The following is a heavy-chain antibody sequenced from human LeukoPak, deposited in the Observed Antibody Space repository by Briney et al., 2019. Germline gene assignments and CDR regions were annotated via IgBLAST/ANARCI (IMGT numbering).Heavy chain of an antibody. Sequence: SETLSLTCAVHGGSFTGYFWTWIRQSPVKGLEWIGDTNDVGTTNYNPSLKSRAVILGDTSKKQFSLRLTSVTAADTGVYYCARQFWSGYRAFDYWGQGTLATVSS. V-gene: IGHV4-34*01. D-gene: IGHD3-3*01. J-gene: IGHJ4*02. CDR1: GGSFTGYF. CDR2: TNDVGTT. CDR3: ARQFWSGYRAFDY.